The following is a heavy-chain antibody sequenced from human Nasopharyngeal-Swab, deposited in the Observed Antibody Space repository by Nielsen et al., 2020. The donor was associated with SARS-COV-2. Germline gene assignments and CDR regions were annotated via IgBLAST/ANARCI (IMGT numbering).Heavy chain of an antibody. V-gene: IGHV3-7*04. Sequence: GESLKISCAASGFPFSNHYMTWVRQPPGKGLEWVANIRQDAREQFYVDSVKGRFTISRDNAKNSVFLQMNSLRSEDTAVYYCARESVVTGMDDAPDIWGQGTTVTVSS. J-gene: IGHJ6*02. D-gene: IGHD2-21*02. CDR1: GFPFSNHY. CDR2: IRQDAREQ. CDR3: ARESVVTGMDDAPDI.